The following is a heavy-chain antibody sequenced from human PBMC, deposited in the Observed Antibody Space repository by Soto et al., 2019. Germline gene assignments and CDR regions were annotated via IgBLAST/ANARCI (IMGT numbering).Heavy chain of an antibody. V-gene: IGHV3-7*01. J-gene: IGHJ4*02. CDR2: INEDGSEK. Sequence: EVQLVESGGGLVQPGGSLRLSCAASGFTFSNYWRNWVRQAPGKGLEWVANINEDGSEKYYVDSAKGRFTISRDNAKNPLYLQMSSLRAEDTAVYYCARDLFDYWGQGTLVTLSS. CDR1: GFTFSNYW. CDR3: ARDLFDY.